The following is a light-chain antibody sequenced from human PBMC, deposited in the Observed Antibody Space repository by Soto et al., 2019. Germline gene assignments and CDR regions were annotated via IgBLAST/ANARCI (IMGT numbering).Light chain of an antibody. CDR1: ISDVGAYNC. CDR3: CSYAGSYTHVV. V-gene: IGLV2-11*01. Sequence: QSALTQPRSVSGSPGQSVTISCTGTISDVGAYNCVSWYQQHPGKAPKLMIYDVSKRPSGVPDRFSGSKSGNTASLTISGLQAEDEADYYCCSYAGSYTHVVFGGGTKLTVL. J-gene: IGLJ2*01. CDR2: DVS.